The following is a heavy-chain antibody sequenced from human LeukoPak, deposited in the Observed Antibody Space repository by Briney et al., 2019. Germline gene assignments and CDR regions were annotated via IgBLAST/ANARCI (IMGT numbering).Heavy chain of an antibody. V-gene: IGHV1-2*02. CDR2: INPNSGGT. J-gene: IGHJ3*02. CDR1: GYTFSNYG. Sequence: GASVKVSCRASGYTFSNYGISWVRQAPGQGLEWMGWINPNSGGTNYVQKFQGRVTMTRDTSISTAYMEVSRLRSDDTAVYYCARGVGNEGLTIWGQGTLVTVSS. D-gene: IGHD1-26*01. CDR3: ARGVGNEGLTI.